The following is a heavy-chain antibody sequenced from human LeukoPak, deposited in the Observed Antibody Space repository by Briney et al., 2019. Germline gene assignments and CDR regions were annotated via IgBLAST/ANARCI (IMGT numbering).Heavy chain of an antibody. J-gene: IGHJ3*02. V-gene: IGHV1-8*03. CDR2: MNPNSGNT. CDR1: GYTFTSYD. Sequence: ASVKVSCKASGYTFTSYDINWVRQATGQGLEWMGWMNPNSGNTGYAQEFQGRVTITRNTSISTAYMELSSLRSEDTAVYYCARDPIAAAGADAFDIWGQGTMVTVSS. D-gene: IGHD6-13*01. CDR3: ARDPIAAAGADAFDI.